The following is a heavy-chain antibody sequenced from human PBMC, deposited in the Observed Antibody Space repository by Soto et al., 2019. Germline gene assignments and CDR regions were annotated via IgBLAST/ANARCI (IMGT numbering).Heavy chain of an antibody. V-gene: IGHV4-59*01. CDR1: GGSMTSYY. J-gene: IGHJ5*02. CDR2: VYYNGRT. D-gene: IGHD3-16*01. CDR3: ARSISGFGAKNWFDP. Sequence: WETLSLTCIVSGGSMTSYYWTWIRQSPGKGLEWIGYVYYNGRTSYNPSLESRLTISLDTSQNQFSLKLTSATAADTAVYYCARSISGFGAKNWFDPWGQGTLVTVSS.